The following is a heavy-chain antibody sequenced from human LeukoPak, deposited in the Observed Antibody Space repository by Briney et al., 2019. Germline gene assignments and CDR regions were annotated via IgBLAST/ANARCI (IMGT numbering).Heavy chain of an antibody. D-gene: IGHD3-22*01. CDR2: IIPIFGTA. V-gene: IGHV1-69*05. CDR1: GGTFSSYG. Sequence: ASVKVSCKASGGTFSSYGISWVRQAPGQGLEWMGRIIPIFGTANYAQKFQGRVTITTDESTSTAYMELSSLRSEDTAVCYCAGDDSSGYYYLAYWGQGTLVTVSS. CDR3: AGDDSSGYYYLAY. J-gene: IGHJ4*02.